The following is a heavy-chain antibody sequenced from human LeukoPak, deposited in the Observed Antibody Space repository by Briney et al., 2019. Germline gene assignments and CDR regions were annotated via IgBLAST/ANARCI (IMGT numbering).Heavy chain of an antibody. J-gene: IGHJ4*02. V-gene: IGHV4-59*01. Sequence: SETLSLTCTVSGDSISSYYWSWIRQSPGKGLEWIAYINYSGSTNYNPSHKSRVTISVDTSKNQFSLILSSVTAAETAVYYCAKGYCRGGSCYAYSFDYWGQGTLVTVSS. D-gene: IGHD2-15*01. CDR1: GDSISSYY. CDR2: INYSGST. CDR3: AKGYCRGGSCYAYSFDY.